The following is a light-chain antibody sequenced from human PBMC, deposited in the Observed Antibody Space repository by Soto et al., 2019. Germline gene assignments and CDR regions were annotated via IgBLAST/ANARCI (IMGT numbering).Light chain of an antibody. J-gene: IGLJ2*01. CDR2: GVS. CDR1: SGDVGACNS. V-gene: IGLV2-11*01. CDR3: SSYAGYYNLL. Sequence: QSALTQPRSVSGSPGQSVTISCTGTSGDVGACNSVSWYQQHPGKAPQLMIYGVSRRPSGVPDRFSGSKSGNTASLTISGLQADDEGDYYCSSYAGYYNLLFGGGTKLTVL.